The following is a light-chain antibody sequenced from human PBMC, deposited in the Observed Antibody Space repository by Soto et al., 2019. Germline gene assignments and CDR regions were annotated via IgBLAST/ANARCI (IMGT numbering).Light chain of an antibody. V-gene: IGKV3-11*01. CDR2: GAS. J-gene: IGKJ3*01. Sequence: EVVLTQSPATLSLSPGERATLSCRASENVRTFVDWYQQKPGQAPRLLIYGASNRATGIPARFSGSGSGTDFTLTISNLEPEDFATYYCQQSYSTPVTFGPGTKVDIK. CDR1: ENVRTF. CDR3: QQSYSTPVT.